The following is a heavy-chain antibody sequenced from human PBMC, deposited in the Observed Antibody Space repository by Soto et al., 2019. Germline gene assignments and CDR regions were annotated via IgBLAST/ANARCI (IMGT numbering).Heavy chain of an antibody. CDR1: AFSFSNVW. Sequence: EVQLVESGGGLVQPGGSLRLSCAASAFSFSNVWMAWVRQTPGKGPEWVATIKDDGSEKYYVDSLKGRFTVSRDNAENSLYQKNSLLAVEDAVKYYSKRDGDWGQGDIWGHWT. J-gene: IGHJ3*02. D-gene: IGHD7-27*01. CDR2: IKDDGSEK. V-gene: IGHV3-7*04. CDR3: KRDGDWGQGDI.